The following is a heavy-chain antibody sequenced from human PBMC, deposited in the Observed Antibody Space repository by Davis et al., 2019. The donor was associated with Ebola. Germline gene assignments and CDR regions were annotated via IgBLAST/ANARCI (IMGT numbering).Heavy chain of an antibody. CDR3: TMSVDTSKNQFSLNLKSVTAFDSAIYYCARAVGPCSTSSCLTWFGP. Sequence: PSETLSLTCAVSGYSITRSDWWGWIRQSPGKGLEWIGYIHYRGNTKANPSLHSRFTMSVDPSNNHFSLNLNSFTAHPSPLRRVTMSVDTSKNQFSLNLKSVTAFDSAIYYCARAVGPCSTSSCLTWFGPWGQGIVVTVSS. D-gene: IGHD3-10*01. CDR1: GYSITRSDW. J-gene: IGHJ5*02. V-gene: IGHV4-28*06. CDR2: IHYRGNT.